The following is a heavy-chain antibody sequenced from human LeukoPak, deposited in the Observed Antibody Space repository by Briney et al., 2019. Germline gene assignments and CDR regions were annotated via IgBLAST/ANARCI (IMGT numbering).Heavy chain of an antibody. V-gene: IGHV1-69*13. Sequence: GASVKVSCKASGGTFSSDAISWVRQAPGQGLEWMGGIIPIFGTANYAQKFQGRVTITADESTSTAYMELSSLRSEDTAVYYCASNYYDSSGYYRDYWGQGTLVTVSS. CDR1: GGTFSSDA. J-gene: IGHJ4*02. D-gene: IGHD3-22*01. CDR2: IIPIFGTA. CDR3: ASNYYDSSGYYRDY.